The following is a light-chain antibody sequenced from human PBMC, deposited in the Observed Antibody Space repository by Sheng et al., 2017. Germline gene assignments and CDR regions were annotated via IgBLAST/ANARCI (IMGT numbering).Light chain of an antibody. CDR2: GTS. V-gene: IGKV3-20*01. Sequence: EIVLTQSPATLSLSPGERATLSCRASQSVSSSLAWYQQKPGQAPRLLIYGTSSRATGIPDRFSGSGSATDFTLTISRLEPEDFAVYYCQQSGSSPYSFGQGTKLEIK. J-gene: IGKJ2*03. CDR1: QSVSSS. CDR3: QQSGSSPYS.